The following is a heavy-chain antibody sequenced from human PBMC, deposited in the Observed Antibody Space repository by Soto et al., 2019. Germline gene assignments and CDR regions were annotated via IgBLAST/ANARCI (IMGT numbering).Heavy chain of an antibody. J-gene: IGHJ5*01. D-gene: IGHD2-2*01. Sequence: QLQLQESGPGLVKPSETLSLTCTVSGGSINTYTAFWGWIRQPPGKGLEWIGTIHYSGSTYYNPSLKRRVSMSLEESKNQFSLRLTSVTAADTAVYYCARQPEQLLSYWFDSWGQGTLVTASS. V-gene: IGHV4-39*01. CDR2: IHYSGST. CDR3: ARQPEQLLSYWFDS. CDR1: GGSINTYTAF.